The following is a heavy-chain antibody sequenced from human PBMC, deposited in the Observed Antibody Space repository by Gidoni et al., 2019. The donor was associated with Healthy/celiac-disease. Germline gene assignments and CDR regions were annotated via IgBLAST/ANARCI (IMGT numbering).Heavy chain of an antibody. D-gene: IGHD6-19*01. CDR3: ARERGAGFDY. V-gene: IGHV4-61*02. CDR1: GGSISSGSYY. Sequence: QVQLQESGPGLVKPSQTLSLTSTVSGGSISSGSYYWSWIRQPARNGLAWIGRIYTSGRPNYNPSPKSRVTISVDTSKNQFSLKLSSVTAADTAVYYCARERGAGFDYWGQGTLVTVSS. J-gene: IGHJ4*02. CDR2: IYTSGRP.